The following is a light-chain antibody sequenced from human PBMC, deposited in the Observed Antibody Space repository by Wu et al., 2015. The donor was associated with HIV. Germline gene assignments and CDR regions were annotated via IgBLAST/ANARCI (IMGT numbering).Light chain of an antibody. CDR2: GIS. Sequence: ENVLTQSPGTLSLSPGERATLSCRASQSVRRDYLAWYQQRPGQTPRLLIWGISNRASGIPNRFSGSGYGTDFTLTISRLQSEDFAVYYCQQYNNWPLTFGGGTKVEIK. J-gene: IGKJ4*01. V-gene: IGKV3-20*01. CDR1: QSVRRDY. CDR3: QQYNNWPLT.